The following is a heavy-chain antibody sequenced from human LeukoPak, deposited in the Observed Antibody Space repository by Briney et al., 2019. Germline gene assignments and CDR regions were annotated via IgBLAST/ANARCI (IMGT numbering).Heavy chain of an antibody. Sequence: GSLRLSCAASGFTFSSYAMHWVRQAPGKGLEWVAVISYDGSNKYYADSVKGRFTISRGNAKNSLYLQMNSLRAEDTAVYYCARIGRGGIVDYFDYWGQGTLVTVSS. V-gene: IGHV3-30-3*01. CDR3: ARIGRGGIVDYFDY. D-gene: IGHD3-16*01. CDR1: GFTFSSYA. J-gene: IGHJ4*02. CDR2: ISYDGSNK.